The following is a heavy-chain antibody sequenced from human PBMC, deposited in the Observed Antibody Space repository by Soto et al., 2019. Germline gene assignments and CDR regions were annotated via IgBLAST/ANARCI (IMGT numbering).Heavy chain of an antibody. J-gene: IGHJ5*02. CDR2: IYYSGST. CDR1: GGSISSGGYS. V-gene: IGHV4-30-2*03. CDR3: ARDYYDSSDYTTNWFDP. D-gene: IGHD3-22*01. Sequence: SETLSLTCAVSGGSISSGGYSWSWIRQPPGKGLEWIGSIYYSGSTYYNPSLRSRVTISVDTSKNQFSLKLTSVTAADTAVYYCARDYYDSSDYTTNWFDPWGQGTLVTVSS.